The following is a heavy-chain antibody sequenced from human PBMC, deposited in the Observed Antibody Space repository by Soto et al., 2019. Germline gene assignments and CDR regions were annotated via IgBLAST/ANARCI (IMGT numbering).Heavy chain of an antibody. CDR1: GFTFSTYA. Sequence: EVQLLDSGGGLVQPGGSLRLSCAASGFTFSTYAMGWVRQAPGKGLEWVSTFTSGGRTYYADFVKGRFTISRDNSKNKLWLQMNSLRVEDTAVYYCAKGNQGSAWGQGTLVTVSS. CDR3: AKGNQGSA. V-gene: IGHV3-23*01. J-gene: IGHJ5*02. CDR2: FTSGGRT.